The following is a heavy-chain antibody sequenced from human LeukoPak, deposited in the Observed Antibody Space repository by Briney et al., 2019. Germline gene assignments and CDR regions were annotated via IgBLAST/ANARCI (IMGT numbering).Heavy chain of an antibody. CDR3: AKDRGGAFDI. CDR2: ISYDGSNK. D-gene: IGHD3-10*01. Sequence: PGGSLRLSCAASGFTFSSYGMHWVRQAPGKGLEWVAVISYDGSNKHYADSVKGRFTVSRDNSKNTLYLQMNSLRAEDTAVHYCAKDRGGAFDIWGQGTMVTVSS. V-gene: IGHV3-30*18. CDR1: GFTFSSYG. J-gene: IGHJ3*02.